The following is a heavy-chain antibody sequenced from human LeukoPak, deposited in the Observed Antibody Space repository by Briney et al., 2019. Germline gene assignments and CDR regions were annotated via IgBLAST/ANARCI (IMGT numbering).Heavy chain of an antibody. CDR3: ARGLRSNNYDSSGYGDF. V-gene: IGHV3-48*03. CDR2: ISSSGSTI. Sequence: PGGSLRLSCAASGFTFSSYEMHWVRQAPGKGLEWVSYISSSGSTIYYADSVKGRFTISRDNAKNSLSLQMNSLRAEDTAVYYCARGLRSNNYDSSGYGDFWGQGTLVTVSS. CDR1: GFTFSSYE. J-gene: IGHJ4*02. D-gene: IGHD3-22*01.